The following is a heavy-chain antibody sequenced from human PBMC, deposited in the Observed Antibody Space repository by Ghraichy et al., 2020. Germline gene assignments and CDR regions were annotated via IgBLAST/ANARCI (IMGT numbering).Heavy chain of an antibody. D-gene: IGHD3-22*01. CDR2: FDPEDGET. CDR1: GYTLTELS. V-gene: IGHV1-24*01. J-gene: IGHJ3*02. CDR3: ATPNLQYYYDSSGYSGAFDI. Sequence: ASVKVSCKVSGYTLTELSMHWVRQAPGKGLEWMGGFDPEDGETIYAQKFQGRVTMTEDTSTDTAYMELSSLRSEDTAVYYCATPNLQYYYDSSGYSGAFDIWGQGTMVTVSS.